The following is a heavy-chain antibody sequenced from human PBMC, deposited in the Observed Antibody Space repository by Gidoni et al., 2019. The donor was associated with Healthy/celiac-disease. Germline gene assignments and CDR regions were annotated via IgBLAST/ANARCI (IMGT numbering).Heavy chain of an antibody. J-gene: IGHJ2*01. CDR2: IDSGGST. Sequence: EVQLVESGGGLIQPGGPLRPSCAASGFTVSRNYMSGVRQAPGRGLEWVSVIDSGGSTYYADSVKGRFTISRDNSKNTLYLQMNSLRAEDTAVYYGAIAYCGGDCYSGDWWYFDLWGRGTLVTVSS. D-gene: IGHD2-21*02. V-gene: IGHV3-53*01. CDR3: AIAYCGGDCYSGDWWYFDL. CDR1: GFTVSRNY.